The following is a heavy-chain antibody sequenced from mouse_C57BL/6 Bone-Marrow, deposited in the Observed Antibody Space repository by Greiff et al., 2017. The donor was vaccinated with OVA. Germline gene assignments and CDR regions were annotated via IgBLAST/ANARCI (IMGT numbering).Heavy chain of an antibody. J-gene: IGHJ2*01. CDR3: ARYKGRVAVDYFDY. CDR1: LFTFTNYY. Sequence: EVQLVESGGGLVQPGDSVSLCRAASLFTFTNYYMSWVRQPPGKALEWLAFLRNKPNGSTTEYSASVKGRFTISRDNSQSILYLQRKALRAEDSATYYCARYKGRVAVDYFDYWGQGTALTVSS. V-gene: IGHV7-3*01. CDR2: LRNKPNGSTT. D-gene: IGHD1-1*01.